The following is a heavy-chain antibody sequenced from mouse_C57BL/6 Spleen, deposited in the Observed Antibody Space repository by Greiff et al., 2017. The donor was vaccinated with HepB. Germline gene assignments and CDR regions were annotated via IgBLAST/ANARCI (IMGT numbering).Heavy chain of an antibody. CDR2: INPSSGYT. D-gene: IGHD1-1*01. J-gene: IGHJ4*01. V-gene: IGHV1-7*01. Sequence: VQLQQSGAELAKPGASVKLSCKASGYTFTSYWMHWVKQRPGQGLEWIGYINPSSGYTKYNQKFQDKATLTADKSSSTAYMQLSSLTYEDSAVYYCARSPVYYGYAMDYWGQGTSVTVSS. CDR3: ARSPVYYGYAMDY. CDR1: GYTFTSYW.